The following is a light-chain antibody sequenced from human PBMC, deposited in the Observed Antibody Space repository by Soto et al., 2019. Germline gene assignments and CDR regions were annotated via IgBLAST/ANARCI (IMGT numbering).Light chain of an antibody. J-gene: IGLJ1*01. Sequence: QSVLTQPASVSGSPGQSITISCTGTSSDVGGYDYVSWYQLHPGKAPKLMVFEVNNRPSGVSYRFSGSKSGNTASLTISGLQAEDEADYFCSSYAPGRIYVFGSGTKVTVL. CDR2: EVN. CDR1: SSDVGGYDY. V-gene: IGLV2-14*01. CDR3: SSYAPGRIYV.